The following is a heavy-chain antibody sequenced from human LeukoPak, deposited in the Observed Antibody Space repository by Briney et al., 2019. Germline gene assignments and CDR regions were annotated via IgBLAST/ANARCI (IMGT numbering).Heavy chain of an antibody. J-gene: IGHJ4*02. V-gene: IGHV3-7*03. CDR3: AKVFYDILTGYDY. CDR2: IKQDGSEK. CDR1: GFTFSTYW. Sequence: GGSLRLSCEAAGFTFSTYWMSWVRQAPGKGLEWVANIKQDGSEKYYVDSVKGRFTISRDNAKNSLYLQMNSLRAEDTAVYYCAKVFYDILTGYDYWGQGTLVTVSS. D-gene: IGHD3-9*01.